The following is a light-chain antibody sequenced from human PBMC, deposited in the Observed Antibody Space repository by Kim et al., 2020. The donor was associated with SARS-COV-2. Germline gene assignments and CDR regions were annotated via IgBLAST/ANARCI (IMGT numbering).Light chain of an antibody. Sequence: QSALTQPASVSGSPGRSITISCTGTSSDIGSYTLVSWYQQHPGKAPKLMIYEVSKRPSGVSNRFSGSKSGNTAPLTISGLQAEDEADYWCCTYVVGSAWVFGGGTQLTVL. CDR3: CTYVVGSAWV. CDR1: SSDIGSYTL. J-gene: IGLJ3*02. V-gene: IGLV2-23*02. CDR2: EVS.